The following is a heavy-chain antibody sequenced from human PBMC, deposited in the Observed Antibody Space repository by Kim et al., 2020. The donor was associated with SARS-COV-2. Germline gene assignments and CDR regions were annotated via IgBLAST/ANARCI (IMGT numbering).Heavy chain of an antibody. D-gene: IGHD2-15*01. CDR3: ARGQYCGGGNCSPFFYYGLDV. J-gene: IGHJ6*02. CDR1: GYILTNYA. CDR2: INTYTENP. Sequence: ASVKVSCKASGYILTNYAMSWVRLAPGQGPEWMGWINTYTENPTYAQGFTGRFVFSLDTSVSTAYLQISSLQAEDTAVYYCARGQYCGGGNCSPFFYYGLDVWGQGTTVTVSS. V-gene: IGHV7-4-1*02.